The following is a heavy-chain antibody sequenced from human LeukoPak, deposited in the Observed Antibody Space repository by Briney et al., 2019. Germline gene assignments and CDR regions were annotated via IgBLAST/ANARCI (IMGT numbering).Heavy chain of an antibody. CDR2: TSAYNGNT. D-gene: IGHD2-2*02. CDR3: ARDRDIVVVPAAIRDAFDI. V-gene: IGHV1-18*01. J-gene: IGHJ3*02. Sequence: ASVKVSCKASGYTFTSYGISWVRQAPGQGLEWMGWTSAYNGNTNYAQKLQGRVTMTTDTSTSTAYMELRSLRSDDTAVYYCARDRDIVVVPAAIRDAFDIWGQGTMVTVSS. CDR1: GYTFTSYG.